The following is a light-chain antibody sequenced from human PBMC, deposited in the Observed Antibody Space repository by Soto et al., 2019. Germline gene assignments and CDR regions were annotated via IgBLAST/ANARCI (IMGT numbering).Light chain of an antibody. V-gene: IGLV2-8*01. CDR1: SSDVGGYNY. Sequence: QSVLTQPPSAPGSPGQSVTISCTGTSSDVGGYNYVSWYQQHPGKAPKLMIYEVSKRPSGVPDRFSGSKSGNTASLTVSGLQAEDEADYYCSSYAGSNVRFGGGTKLTVL. CDR2: EVS. J-gene: IGLJ2*01. CDR3: SSYAGSNVR.